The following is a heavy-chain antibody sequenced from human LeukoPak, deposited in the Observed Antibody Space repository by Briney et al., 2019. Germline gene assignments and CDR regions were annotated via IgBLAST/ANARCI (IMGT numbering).Heavy chain of an antibody. J-gene: IGHJ4*02. CDR2: IIPIFDTA. CDR3: ARAWLRLNPYFDY. D-gene: IGHD5-12*01. CDR1: GGTFSSYA. V-gene: IGHV1-69*13. Sequence: GASVKVSCKASGGTFSSYAITWVRQAPGQGLEWMGGIIPIFDTANYAQKFQGRVTITADESTSTAYMELSSLRSEDTAVYYCARAWLRLNPYFDYWGQGTLVTVSS.